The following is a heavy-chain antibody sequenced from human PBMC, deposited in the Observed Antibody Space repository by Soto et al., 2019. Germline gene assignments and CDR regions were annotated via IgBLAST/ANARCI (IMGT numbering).Heavy chain of an antibody. CDR2: IYYSGST. J-gene: IGHJ4*02. CDR3: ARDDPDSSGYSDY. CDR1: GGSISSGGYY. D-gene: IGHD3-22*01. V-gene: IGHV4-61*08. Sequence: SETLSLTCTVSGGSISSGGYYGSWIRQHPGKGLEWIGYIYYSGSTNCNPSLKSQVTISVDTPRNQFSLTLSSVTAADTAVYYCARDDPDSSGYSDYWGQGTLVNVSS.